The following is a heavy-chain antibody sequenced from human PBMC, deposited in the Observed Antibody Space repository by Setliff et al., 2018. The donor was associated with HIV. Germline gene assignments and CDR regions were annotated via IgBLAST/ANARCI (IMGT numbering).Heavy chain of an antibody. CDR2: MYYSGST. CDR3: ARLLPGDYYGSGSYFDY. Sequence: SETLSLTCTVSGGSISSDYWSWIRQPPGKGLEWIGYMYYSGSTNYNPSRKSRVTISVDTSKNQFSLSLTSVTAADTAVYYCARLLPGDYYGSGSYFDYWGQGTLVTVSS. J-gene: IGHJ4*02. V-gene: IGHV4-59*08. CDR1: GGSISSDY. D-gene: IGHD3-10*01.